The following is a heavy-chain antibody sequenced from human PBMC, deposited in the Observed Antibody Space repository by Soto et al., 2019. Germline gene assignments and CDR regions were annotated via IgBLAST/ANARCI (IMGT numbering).Heavy chain of an antibody. D-gene: IGHD2-2*01. J-gene: IGHJ4*02. CDR2: IIPILGIA. V-gene: IGHV1-69*02. Sequence: QVQLVQSGAEVKKPGSSVKVSCKASGGTFSSYTISWVRHAPGQGLGWMGRIIPILGIANYAQKFRGRGMLTADKSTSTDYMELSSLRSEDTAVYYCASSIVVSEGVDYWGQGTLVTVSS. CDR3: ASSIVVSEGVDY. CDR1: GGTFSSYT.